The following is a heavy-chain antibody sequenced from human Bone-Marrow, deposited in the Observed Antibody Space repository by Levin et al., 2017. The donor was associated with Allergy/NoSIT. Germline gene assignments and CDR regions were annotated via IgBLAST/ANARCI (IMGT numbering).Heavy chain of an antibody. V-gene: IGHV3-23*01. CDR2: IGGSGDST. CDR1: GFTFSNYA. Sequence: GESLKISCAASGFTFSNYAMTWVRQAPGKGLEWVSTIGGSGDSTYYADSVKGRFTISRDNFKNRLYVQMKRLRAEDTAMYYCAKERFVAPGNVGGSDHWGQGTLVTVSS. D-gene: IGHD2-15*01. CDR3: AKERFVAPGNVGGSDH. J-gene: IGHJ4*02.